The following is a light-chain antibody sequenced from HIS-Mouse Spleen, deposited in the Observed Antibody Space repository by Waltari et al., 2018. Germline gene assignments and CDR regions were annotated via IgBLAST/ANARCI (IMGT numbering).Light chain of an antibody. J-gene: IGLJ2*01. CDR2: EVR. CDR1: SSDVGGYNY. V-gene: IGLV2-8*01. Sequence: QSALTQPPSASGSPGQSVTISCTGTSSDVGGYNYVSWYQQHPGTPPKLMIYEVRKRPSGVRNHFSGSKSGNTASLTVSGLQAADEADYYCSSYAGSNNLVFGGGTKLTVL. CDR3: SSYAGSNNLV.